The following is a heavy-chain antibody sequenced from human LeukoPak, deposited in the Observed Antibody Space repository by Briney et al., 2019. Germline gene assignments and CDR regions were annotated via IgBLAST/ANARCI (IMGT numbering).Heavy chain of an antibody. V-gene: IGHV3-43*02. J-gene: IGHJ4*02. D-gene: IGHD3-10*01. CDR1: GFTFDDYA. Sequence: HPGGSLRLSCAPSGFTFDDYAMHWVRQAPGKGLEWVSLISGDGGSTFYSDSVKGRFTISRDNSKNSLYLQMNSLRSEDTAFYSFAKKIAWLEGLAYWGQGTQVTAPS. CDR3: AKKIAWLEGLAY. CDR2: ISGDGGST.